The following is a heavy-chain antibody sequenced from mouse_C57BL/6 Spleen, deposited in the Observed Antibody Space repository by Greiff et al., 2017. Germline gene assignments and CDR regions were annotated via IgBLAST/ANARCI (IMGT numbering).Heavy chain of an antibody. CDR3: VGGNSPYDYAMDY. CDR1: GFSFTTYA. V-gene: IGHV10-1*01. J-gene: IGHJ4*01. D-gene: IGHD6-5*01. CDR2: IRRNSNNYAT. Sequence: EVKLMEPGGGLVQPKGSLKLSCAASGFSFTTYAMNWVSQAPGQGLEWVARIRRNSNNYATYYADSVKDRFTISRADSESMLYLQMNNLKTEDTAMDYCVGGNSPYDYAMDYWGQGTSVTVSS.